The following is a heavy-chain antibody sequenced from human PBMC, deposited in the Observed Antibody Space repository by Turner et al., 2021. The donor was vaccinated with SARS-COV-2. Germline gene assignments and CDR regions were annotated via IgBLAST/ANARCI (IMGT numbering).Heavy chain of an antibody. J-gene: IGHJ4*02. CDR3: AKPEYSYAYSPNYFDY. CDR1: AFTFSRYG. D-gene: IGHD5-18*01. CDR2: ISYDGSNK. V-gene: IGHV3-30*18. Sequence: VQLVEPGGGVVQQGRYVRLAAAASAFTFSRYGMHWVRQAPDKGLKWVAVISYDGSNKYYADSVNGRFTISRDNSKNTLYLQMNSLRAEDTAVYYCAKPEYSYAYSPNYFDYWGQGTLVTVSS.